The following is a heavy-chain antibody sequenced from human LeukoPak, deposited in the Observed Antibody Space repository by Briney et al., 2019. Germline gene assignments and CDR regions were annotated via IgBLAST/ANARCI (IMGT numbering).Heavy chain of an antibody. Sequence: GGSLRLSCAASGFTFDDYGMSWVRQAPGKGLEWVSGISWNSGSIGYADSVKGRFTISRDNAKNSLYLQMNSLRAEDTALYYCAKSASLYYMDVWGKGTTVTISS. CDR3: AKSASLYYMDV. J-gene: IGHJ6*03. CDR2: ISWNSGSI. V-gene: IGHV3-9*01. CDR1: GFTFDDYG.